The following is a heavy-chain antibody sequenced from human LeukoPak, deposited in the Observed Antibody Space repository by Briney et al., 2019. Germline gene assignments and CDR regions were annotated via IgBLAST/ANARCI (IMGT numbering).Heavy chain of an antibody. Sequence: GGSLRLSCAASGFSFSIFEMNWVRQAPGKGLEWVSHISSSGTTIYYADSVKGRFTISRDNPKNSLFLQMNSLTVEDTAVYYCVREHIGGLDYWGQGTLVTVSS. CDR3: VREHIGGLDY. V-gene: IGHV3-48*03. D-gene: IGHD3-10*01. J-gene: IGHJ4*02. CDR2: ISSSGTTI. CDR1: GFSFSIFE.